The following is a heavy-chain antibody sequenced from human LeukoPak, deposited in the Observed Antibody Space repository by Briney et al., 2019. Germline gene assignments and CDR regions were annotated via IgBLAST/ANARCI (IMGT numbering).Heavy chain of an antibody. J-gene: IGHJ6*03. CDR3: AKVSGYQLLGYHMDV. D-gene: IGHD2-2*01. CDR1: GYTFTGYY. CDR2: INPNSGGT. Sequence: ASVTVSCKASGYTFTGYYMHWVRQAPGQGLEWMGWINPNSGGTNYAQKFQGRVTMTRDTSISTAYMELSRLRSDDTAVYYCAKVSGYQLLGYHMDVWGKGTTVISSS. V-gene: IGHV1-2*02.